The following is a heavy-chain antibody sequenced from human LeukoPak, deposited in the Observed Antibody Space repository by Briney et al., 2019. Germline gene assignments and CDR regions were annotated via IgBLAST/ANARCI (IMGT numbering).Heavy chain of an antibody. Sequence: PSQTLSLTCTVSGGSISSGSYYWSWIRQPAGKGLEWIGRIYTSGSTNYNPSLKSRVTISVDTSKNQFSLKLSSVTAADTAVYYCARIDRSYFDYWGQGTLVTVSS. J-gene: IGHJ4*02. D-gene: IGHD3-22*01. V-gene: IGHV4-61*02. CDR2: IYTSGST. CDR1: GGSISSGSYY. CDR3: ARIDRSYFDY.